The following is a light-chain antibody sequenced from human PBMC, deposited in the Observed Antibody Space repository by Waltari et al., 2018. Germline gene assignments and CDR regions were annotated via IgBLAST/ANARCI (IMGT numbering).Light chain of an antibody. CDR2: DVS. V-gene: IGKV3-11*01. CDR3: HQRGVWPPT. Sequence: EIVLTQSPATLSLSPGEGATLSCRASENVYNYLAWYQQRPGQAPRLRIYDVSNGATGIPARFSGSGSGTDFTISISSLEPEDFAVYYCHQRGVWPPTFGQGTKLQVK. CDR1: ENVYNY. J-gene: IGKJ2*01.